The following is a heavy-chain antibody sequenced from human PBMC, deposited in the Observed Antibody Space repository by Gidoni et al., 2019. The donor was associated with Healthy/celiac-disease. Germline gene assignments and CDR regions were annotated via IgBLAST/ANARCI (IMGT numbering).Heavy chain of an antibody. V-gene: IGHV1-2*02. Sequence: QVQLVQSGAEVKKPGVSVTVSCKASGYTFTGYYMHWVRQAPGQGLEWMGWINTNSGGTNYAQKFQGRVTMTRDTSISTAYMELSRLRSDDTAVYYCARFHIAARHFDYWGQGTLVTVSS. CDR1: GYTFTGYY. CDR3: ARFHIAARHFDY. CDR2: INTNSGGT. D-gene: IGHD6-6*01. J-gene: IGHJ4*02.